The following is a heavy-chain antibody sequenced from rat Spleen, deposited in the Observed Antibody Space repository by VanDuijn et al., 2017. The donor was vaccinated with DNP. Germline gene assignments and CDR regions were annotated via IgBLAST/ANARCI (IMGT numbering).Heavy chain of an antibody. D-gene: IGHD1-2*01. CDR2: IWGHGNT. CDR3: ARYSTSFVLDA. Sequence: QVQLKESGPGLVQPSQTLSLTCTVSGFSLTGNSVSWVRQPPGKGLEWLGIIWGHGNTDYNSALKSRLSISRDTSKSQVFLKMNSLQTEDTATYYCARYSTSFVLDAWGQGTSVTVSS. CDR1: GFSLTGNS. J-gene: IGHJ4*01. V-gene: IGHV2-1*01.